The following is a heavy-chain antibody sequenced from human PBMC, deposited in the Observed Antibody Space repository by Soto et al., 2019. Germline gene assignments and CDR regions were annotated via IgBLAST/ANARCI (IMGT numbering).Heavy chain of an antibody. J-gene: IGHJ3*02. CDR3: AKDTAPLSSGDAFDM. CDR1: GFTFSSYA. Sequence: EVQLLESGGGLVQPGGSLRLSCAASGFTFSSYALSWVRQAPGKGLEWVSSISNSGGTTYFADSVRGRFTISRDNSKNTVFLQMNSLRAEDTAIYYCAKDTAPLSSGDAFDMWGQGTIVTVSS. V-gene: IGHV3-23*01. D-gene: IGHD6-19*01. CDR2: ISNSGGTT.